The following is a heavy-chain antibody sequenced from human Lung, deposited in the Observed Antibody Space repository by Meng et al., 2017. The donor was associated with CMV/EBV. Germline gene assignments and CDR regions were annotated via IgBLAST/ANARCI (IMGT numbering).Heavy chain of an antibody. Sequence: SXAASGFTFDDYAMHWVRQAPGKGLEWVSLISWDGGSTDYADSVKGRFTISRDNSKNSLYLQMNSLRAEDTALYYCAKDADGGKGYYYYGMDVWGQGTXVTVSS. CDR1: GFTFDDYA. J-gene: IGHJ6*02. CDR3: AKDADGGKGYYYYGMDV. CDR2: ISWDGGST. V-gene: IGHV3-43D*03. D-gene: IGHD4-23*01.